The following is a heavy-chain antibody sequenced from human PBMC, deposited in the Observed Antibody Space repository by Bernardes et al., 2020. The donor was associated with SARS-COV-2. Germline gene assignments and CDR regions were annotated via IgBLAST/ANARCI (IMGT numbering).Heavy chain of an antibody. CDR1: GGSISSGSYY. J-gene: IGHJ6*02. D-gene: IGHD3-3*01. Sequence: SETLSLTRTVSGGSISSGSYYWSWIRQPAGKGLEWIGRIYTSGSTNYNPSLKSRVTISVDTSKNQFSLKLSSVTAADTAVYYCARDFWSGYYTYYYYGMDVWGQGTTVTVSS. V-gene: IGHV4-61*02. CDR2: IYTSGST. CDR3: ARDFWSGYYTYYYYGMDV.